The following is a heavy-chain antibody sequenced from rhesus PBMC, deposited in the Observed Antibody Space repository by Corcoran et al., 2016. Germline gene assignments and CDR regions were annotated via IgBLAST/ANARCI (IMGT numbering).Heavy chain of an antibody. J-gene: IGHJ4*01. CDR2: IRSKAYGGTT. CDR1: GFTFSDHY. V-gene: IGHV3-184*01. CDR3: TRGYYDSGFLYYFDY. D-gene: IGHD3-28*01. Sequence: EVQLVESGGGLVQPGGSLRLSCAASGFTFSDHYMYWVRQAPGKGLEWVGFIRSKAYGGTTEYAASVKGRFTISRDDSKSIDYLQMNSLKTEDTAVYYCTRGYYDSGFLYYFDYWGQGVLVTVSS.